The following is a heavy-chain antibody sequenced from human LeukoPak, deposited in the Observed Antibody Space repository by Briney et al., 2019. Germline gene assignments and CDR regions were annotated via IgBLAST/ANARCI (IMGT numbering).Heavy chain of an antibody. Sequence: GGSLRLFCAASGFTFSSYWMSWVRQAPGKGLEWVANIKQDGSEKYYVDPVKGRFTISRDNAKNSLYLQMNSLRAEDTAVYYCAGGNTYYDFWSGYSDNWFDPWGQGTLVTVSS. D-gene: IGHD3-3*01. V-gene: IGHV3-7*01. CDR1: GFTFSSYW. CDR2: IKQDGSEK. CDR3: AGGNTYYDFWSGYSDNWFDP. J-gene: IGHJ5*02.